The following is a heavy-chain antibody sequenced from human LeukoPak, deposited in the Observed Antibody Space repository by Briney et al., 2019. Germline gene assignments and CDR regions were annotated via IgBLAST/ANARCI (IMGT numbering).Heavy chain of an antibody. CDR1: GGSISSGSYY. CDR3: ARELYVDMATTQLGNYYYYYYMDV. D-gene: IGHD5-24*01. Sequence: PSETLSLTCTVSGGSISSGSYYWSWIRQPAGKGLEWIGRIYTSGSTNYNPSLKSRVTISVDTSKNQFSLKLSSVTAADTAVYYCARELYVDMATTQLGNYYYYYYMDVWGKGTTVTVSS. CDR2: IYTSGST. J-gene: IGHJ6*03. V-gene: IGHV4-61*02.